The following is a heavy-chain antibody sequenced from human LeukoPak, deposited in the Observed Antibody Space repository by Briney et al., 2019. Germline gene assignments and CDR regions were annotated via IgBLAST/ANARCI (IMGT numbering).Heavy chain of an antibody. CDR2: IYYSGNT. Sequence: SETLSLTCTVSGGSISSSTYYWGWVRQPPGKGLEWIGSIYYSGNTYDNLSLKSRVTVSIDTSNNQFSLKLSSVTAADTAVYYCATVGASYYNVLTGPFDYWGQGTLVTVSS. CDR1: GGSISSSTYY. CDR3: ATVGASYYNVLTGPFDY. D-gene: IGHD3-9*01. J-gene: IGHJ4*02. V-gene: IGHV4-39*07.